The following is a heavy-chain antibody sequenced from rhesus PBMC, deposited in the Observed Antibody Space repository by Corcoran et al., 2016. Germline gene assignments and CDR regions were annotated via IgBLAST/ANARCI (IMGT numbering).Heavy chain of an antibody. CDR3: ARLTLWYFDV. CDR2: IYGNSAST. Sequence: QVQLQESGPGLVKPSETLSLTGAVSGGSISDYFYWNWIRQPPGKGLEWMGNIYGNSASTYYNPSLKSRVTISKDTSKNQFFLKLSSVTATDTAVYYCARLTLWYFDVWGPGTPITISS. J-gene: IGHJ2*01. CDR1: GGSISDYFY. V-gene: IGHV4S9*01.